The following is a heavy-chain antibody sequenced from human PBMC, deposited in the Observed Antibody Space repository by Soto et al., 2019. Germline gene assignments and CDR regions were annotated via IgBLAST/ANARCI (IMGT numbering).Heavy chain of an antibody. J-gene: IGHJ4*02. Sequence: WGSLLLSCASSGFTFSIFWMDWVRQAPGKGLEWVANINPDGSETHYVDSVKGRFTISRDNAKNSLYLQMSSLTAEDSALYYCSRSLDFWGQGTRVTVSS. V-gene: IGHV3-7*01. CDR2: INPDGSET. CDR1: GFTFSIFW. CDR3: SRSLDF.